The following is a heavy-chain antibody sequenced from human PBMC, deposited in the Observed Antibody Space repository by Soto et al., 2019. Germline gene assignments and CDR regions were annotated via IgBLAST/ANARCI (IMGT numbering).Heavy chain of an antibody. D-gene: IGHD6-19*01. CDR2: IYYSGST. J-gene: IGHJ4*02. CDR1: GGSISSGDYY. Sequence: QVQLQESGPGLVKPSQTLSLTCTVSGGSISSGDYYWSWIRQPPGKGLEWIGYIYYSGSTYYNPSLKSRVTISVDTSKNQFSLKLSSVTAADTAVSYCARSIAVAGGDFDYWGQGTLVTVSS. CDR3: ARSIAVAGGDFDY. V-gene: IGHV4-30-4*01.